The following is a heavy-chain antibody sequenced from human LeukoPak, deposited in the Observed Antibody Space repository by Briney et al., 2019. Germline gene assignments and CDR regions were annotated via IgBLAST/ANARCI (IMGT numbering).Heavy chain of an antibody. J-gene: IGHJ3*02. CDR3: ARGLHLAAFDI. Sequence: SETLSLTCTVPGGSISSYYWSWIRQPPGKGLELIGYVQYNGNTNYNPSLKSRVTISVDTSKNQFSLKLSSVTAADTAVYYCARGLHLAAFDIWGQGTMVSVSS. D-gene: IGHD2-21*01. CDR2: VQYNGNT. CDR1: GGSISSYY. V-gene: IGHV4-59*01.